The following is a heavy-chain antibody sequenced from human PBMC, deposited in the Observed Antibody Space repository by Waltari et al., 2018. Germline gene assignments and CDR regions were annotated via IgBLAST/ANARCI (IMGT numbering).Heavy chain of an antibody. CDR2: IYHSGST. J-gene: IGHJ5*02. D-gene: IGHD3-3*01. CDR3: ARHLNGLRFNWFEH. V-gene: IGHV4-38-2*01. CDR1: GYSISSGYY. Sequence: QVQLQESGPGLVKPSETLSLTCAVSGYSISSGYYWGWIRQPPGKGLEWIGSIYHSGSTYYNPSLKSRVTISVDTSKNQFSLKLSSVTAADTAVYYCARHLNGLRFNWFEHWGQGTLVTVSS.